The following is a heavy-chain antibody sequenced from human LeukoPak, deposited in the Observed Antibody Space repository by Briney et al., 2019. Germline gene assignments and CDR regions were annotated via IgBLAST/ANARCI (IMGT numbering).Heavy chain of an antibody. D-gene: IGHD3-10*01. CDR2: IYYSEST. CDR1: GGSISSGGYY. J-gene: IGHJ4*02. CDR3: ARASFGELPNNFDY. Sequence: SETLSLTCTVSGGSISSGGYYWSWIRQHLGKGLEWIVYIYYSESTCYTPSLKSRVTISVDTSKNQFSLKLSSVTAADTAVYYCARASFGELPNNFDYWGQGTLVTVSS. V-gene: IGHV4-31*03.